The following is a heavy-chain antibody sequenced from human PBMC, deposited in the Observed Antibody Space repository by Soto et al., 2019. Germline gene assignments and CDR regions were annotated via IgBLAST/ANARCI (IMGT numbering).Heavy chain of an antibody. Sequence: QLQLQESGPGLVKPSQTLSLTCTVSGGSISSGGYYWSWIRQHPGEGLEWIGYIYHSGSTYYNPSLKNRMSISGDTSTNQFSLNLNSVTAADTAVYFCARAELLGWFDPWGQGTLVTVSS. V-gene: IGHV4-31*03. D-gene: IGHD1-26*01. CDR2: IYHSGST. CDR3: ARAELLGWFDP. J-gene: IGHJ5*02. CDR1: GGSISSGGYY.